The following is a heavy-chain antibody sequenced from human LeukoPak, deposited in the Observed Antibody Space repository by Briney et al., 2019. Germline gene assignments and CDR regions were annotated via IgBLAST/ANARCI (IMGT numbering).Heavy chain of an antibody. D-gene: IGHD6-19*01. CDR1: GFTFSSYA. Sequence: GGSLRLSCAPSGFTFSSYAMSWVRKARGEGVGWVSVFCGSGGSTYCADSVKGRFTISRDNSKNTLYLQMNSVRAEDTAVYCGAKDSRSSGDIWGQGTLVTVSS. CDR2: FCGSGGST. V-gene: IGHV3-23*01. J-gene: IGHJ4*02. CDR3: AKDSRSSGDI.